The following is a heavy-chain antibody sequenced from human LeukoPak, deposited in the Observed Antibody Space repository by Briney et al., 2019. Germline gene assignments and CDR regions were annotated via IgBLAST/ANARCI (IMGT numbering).Heavy chain of an antibody. CDR1: GFTFSSYA. Sequence: GGSLRLSCAASGFTFSSYAMSWVRQAPGKGLEWVSAISGSGGSTYYADSVKGRFTISRDNSKNTLYLQMNSLRAEDTAVYYCAKDPADLFPNVNWFDPWGQGTLVTVSS. D-gene: IGHD3-3*01. V-gene: IGHV3-23*01. CDR2: ISGSGGST. CDR3: AKDPADLFPNVNWFDP. J-gene: IGHJ5*02.